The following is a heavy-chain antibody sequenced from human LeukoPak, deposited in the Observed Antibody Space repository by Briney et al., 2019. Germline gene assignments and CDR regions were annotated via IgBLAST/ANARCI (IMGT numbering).Heavy chain of an antibody. CDR3: ARGPELERFDY. CDR1: EGTFSSYA. Sequence: ASVNVSCKASEGTFSSYAISWVRQAPGQGLEWMGGIIPIFGTANYAQKFQGRVTITTDESTSTAYMELSSLRSEDTAVYYCARGPELERFDYWGQGTLVTVSS. V-gene: IGHV1-69*05. J-gene: IGHJ4*02. CDR2: IIPIFGTA. D-gene: IGHD1-1*01.